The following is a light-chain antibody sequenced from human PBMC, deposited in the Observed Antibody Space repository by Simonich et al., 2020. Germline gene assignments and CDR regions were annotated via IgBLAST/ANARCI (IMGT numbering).Light chain of an antibody. Sequence: DIVMTQSPDSLAVSLGERATINCKFSQSVLYSSNNKNYLAWYQQKPGPPPKMLIYWASTRESGVPDRFSGSWSGTDFTLTISSLQAEDVAVYYCQQYYSTPYTFGQGTKLEIK. V-gene: IGKV4-1*01. CDR2: WAS. CDR3: QQYYSTPYT. CDR1: QSVLYSSNNKNY. J-gene: IGKJ2*01.